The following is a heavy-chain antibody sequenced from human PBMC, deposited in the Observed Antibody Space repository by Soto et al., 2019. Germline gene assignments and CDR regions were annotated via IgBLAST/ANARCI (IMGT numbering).Heavy chain of an antibody. V-gene: IGHV4-39*01. CDR3: ARPSGQLGYYYMDV. D-gene: IGHD1-1*01. CDR2: IYYSGST. CDR1: GGSISSSSYY. Sequence: SETLSLTCTVSGGSISSSSYYWGWIRQPPGKGLEWIGSIYYSGSTYYNPSLKSRVTISVDTSKNQFSLKLSSVTAADTAVYYCARPSGQLGYYYMDVWGKGTTVTVSS. J-gene: IGHJ6*03.